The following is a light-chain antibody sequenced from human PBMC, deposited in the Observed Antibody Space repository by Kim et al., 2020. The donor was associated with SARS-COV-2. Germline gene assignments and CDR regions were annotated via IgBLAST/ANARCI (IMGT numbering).Light chain of an antibody. CDR3: QQYDHLYT. J-gene: IGKJ2*01. CDR1: QAIRKY. V-gene: IGKV1-33*01. CDR2: DAS. Sequence: LSASVGDRVNITCQASQAIRKYLNWYQQKPGKPPNLLIYDASNLAPGVPSRFTGSGSGTDFSFTITSLQPEDIATYYCQQYDHLYTFGQGTKLEI.